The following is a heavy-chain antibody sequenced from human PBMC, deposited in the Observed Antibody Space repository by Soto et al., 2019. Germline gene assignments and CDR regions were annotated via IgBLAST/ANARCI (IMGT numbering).Heavy chain of an antibody. V-gene: IGHV1-8*01. D-gene: IGHD6-19*01. CDR3: ARALGYSSTSRLDL. J-gene: IGHJ4*02. CDR2: MNPGTGNT. CDR1: GYTFTTYD. Sequence: QVQLVQSGAEVEKPGASVKVSCKASGYTFTTYDFNWVRQAPGHGLEWMGWMNPGTGNTGYAQKFQGRVTMTRDTSISTAFMALSGLTAEDTAVYYCARALGYSSTSRLDLWGQGTLVTVSS.